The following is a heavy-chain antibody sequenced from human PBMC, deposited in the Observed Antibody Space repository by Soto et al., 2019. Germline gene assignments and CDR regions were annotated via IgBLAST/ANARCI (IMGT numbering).Heavy chain of an antibody. CDR3: ARASPTLRSLFY. V-gene: IGHV4-34*01. CDR2: INHSGST. J-gene: IGHJ4*02. Sequence: PSETLSLTCAVYGGSFSGYYWSWIRQPPGKGLEWIGEINHSGSTNYNPSLKSRVTISVDTSKNQFSLKLSSVTAADTAVYYCARASPTLRSLFYWGQGTLVTVSS. D-gene: IGHD3-3*01. CDR1: GGSFSGYY.